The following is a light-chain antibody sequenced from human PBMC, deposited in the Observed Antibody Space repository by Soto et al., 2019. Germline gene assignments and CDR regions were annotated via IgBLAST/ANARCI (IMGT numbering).Light chain of an antibody. V-gene: IGKV3-11*01. CDR2: GAS. CDR1: QSLSKS. Sequence: DIDMTQSPAGVSLYRGDSVTITCRASQSLSKSLVWYQQKPGQAPRLLIDGASNRATGIPARFSGSGSGTDFTLTISSLEPEDFAVYYCQQYGSSGTFGQGTKVDI. CDR3: QQYGSSGT. J-gene: IGKJ1*01.